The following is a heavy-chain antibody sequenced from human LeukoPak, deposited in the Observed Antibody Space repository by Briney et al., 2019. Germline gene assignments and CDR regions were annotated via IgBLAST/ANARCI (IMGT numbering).Heavy chain of an antibody. CDR3: ARGADESIFGVLIISRDDAFDI. V-gene: IGHV3-48*03. Sequence: GGSLRLSCAASGFTFSSYEMNWVRQAPGKGLEWVSYISSSGTTTFYADSVKGRFTISRDNAKNSLYLQMNSLRPEDTAVYYCARGADESIFGVLIISRDDAFDIWGQGTMVTVSS. CDR1: GFTFSSYE. D-gene: IGHD3-3*01. CDR2: ISSSGTTT. J-gene: IGHJ3*02.